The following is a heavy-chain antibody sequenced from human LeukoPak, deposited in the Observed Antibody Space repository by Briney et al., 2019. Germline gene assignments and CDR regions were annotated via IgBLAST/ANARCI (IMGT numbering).Heavy chain of an antibody. J-gene: IGHJ4*02. V-gene: IGHV4-59*07. CDR2: MYYSGST. CDR3: ARAPRGYSSYETLIFYY. CDR1: GDCISSYY. Sequence: SDTLSLTCNVSGDCISSYYWSWIRQPPGKGLDWIGDMYYSGSTNYNPSLKSRVTISVDTSKNQFSLKLSSVTAADTAVYYCARAPRGYSSYETLIFYYWGQATLVTVPS. D-gene: IGHD5-12*01.